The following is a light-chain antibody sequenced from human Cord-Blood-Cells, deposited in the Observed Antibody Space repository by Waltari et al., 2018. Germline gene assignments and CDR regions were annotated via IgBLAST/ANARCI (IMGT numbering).Light chain of an antibody. CDR3: QQIYSTPIT. V-gene: IGKV1-39*01. CDR1: QSISSY. J-gene: IGKJ5*01. CDR2: AAS. Sequence: DIQMTLSPSSLSASVGDRVTITCRASQSISSYLNWYQQKPGKAPKLLIDAASSLQSGVPSRFSGRGSGTDFTVTISILQPEESANYYCQQIYSTPITVGQLTRLEIK.